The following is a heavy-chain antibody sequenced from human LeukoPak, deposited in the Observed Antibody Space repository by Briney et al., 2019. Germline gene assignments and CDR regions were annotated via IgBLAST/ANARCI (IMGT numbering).Heavy chain of an antibody. D-gene: IGHD2-2*01. Sequence: GGSLRLSCAASGFPFSSHGMSWVRQAPGKGLEWVSGIIGGGGSTYYADSVKGRFTISGDNSRNTLFLQMNSLRAEDTAVYYCAHGAMYQLDYWGQGTMVTVSS. CDR3: AHGAMYQLDY. J-gene: IGHJ4*02. CDR1: GFPFSSHG. CDR2: IIGGGGST. V-gene: IGHV3-23*01.